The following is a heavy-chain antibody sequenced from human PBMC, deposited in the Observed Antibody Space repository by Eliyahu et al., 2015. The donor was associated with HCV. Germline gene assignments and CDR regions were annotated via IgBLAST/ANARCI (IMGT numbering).Heavy chain of an antibody. V-gene: IGHV1-69*01. CDR3: ASPEVVVVAATPHALPGEERRYYYYYGMDV. J-gene: IGHJ6*02. D-gene: IGHD2-15*01. CDR2: IIPIFGTA. CDR1: GGTFSSYA. Sequence: QVQLVQSGAEVKKPGSSVKVSCKASGGTFSSYAISWVRQAPGQGLGWMGGIIPIFGTANYAQKFQGRVTITADESTSTAYMELSSLRSEDTAVHYCASPEVVVVAATPHALPGEERRYYYYYGMDVWGQGTTVTVSS.